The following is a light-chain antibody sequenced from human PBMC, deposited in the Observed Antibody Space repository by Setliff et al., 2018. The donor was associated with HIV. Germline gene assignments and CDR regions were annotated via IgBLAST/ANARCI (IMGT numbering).Light chain of an antibody. CDR1: QNIGTG. Sequence: ETVLTQSPDTLSLSPGESATLSCRASQNIGTGLAWYQQKRGQAPRLFLYGASSRAAGIPERFSGSGSGTHFTLTISRLEPEDTAMYYCQQYGGSFWTFGQGTKVDTK. CDR2: GAS. CDR3: QQYGGSFWT. J-gene: IGKJ1*01. V-gene: IGKV3-20*01.